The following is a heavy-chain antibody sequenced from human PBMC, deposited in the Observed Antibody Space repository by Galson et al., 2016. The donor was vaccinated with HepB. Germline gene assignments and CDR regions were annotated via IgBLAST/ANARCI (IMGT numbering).Heavy chain of an antibody. J-gene: IGHJ5*02. Sequence: SETLSLTCEVHGGSFSDSYWSWIRQSPEKGLEWIGEINHSGNTNYNPSLKSRVIISVDSSKNQFSLRLSPLTAADTGVYYCARVHQYIALYTRHNWFDPWGQGTLVTVSS. D-gene: IGHD2-15*01. CDR1: GGSFSDSY. CDR2: INHSGNT. V-gene: IGHV4-34*01. CDR3: ARVHQYIALYTRHNWFDP.